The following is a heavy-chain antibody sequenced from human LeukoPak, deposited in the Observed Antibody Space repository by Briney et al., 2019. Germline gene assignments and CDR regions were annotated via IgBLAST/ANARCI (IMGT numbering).Heavy chain of an antibody. J-gene: IGHJ3*02. Sequence: GSLRLSCAASGFTFNSAWMSLVRQAPGKGLEWVGRIKSKTDGGTTDYAAPVKGRLTISRDDSENTPYLQMNSLRAEDTAVYYCAKEGAVAGKDAFDIWGQGTMVTVSS. V-gene: IGHV3-15*01. CDR2: IKSKTDGGTT. CDR1: GFTFNSAW. CDR3: AKEGAVAGKDAFDI. D-gene: IGHD6-19*01.